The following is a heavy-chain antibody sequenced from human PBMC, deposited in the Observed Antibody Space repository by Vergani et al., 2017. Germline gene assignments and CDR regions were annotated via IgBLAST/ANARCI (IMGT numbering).Heavy chain of an antibody. D-gene: IGHD5-12*01. V-gene: IGHV1-69*01. CDR2: INPIFGIA. Sequence: QVQLVQSGAEVKKPGASVKVSCKASGYTFTGYYIHWVRQAPGQGPEWMGWINPIFGIANYAQKFQGRVTITADESTSTAYMELSSLRSEDTAVYYCARGRGYSGYDFGPRGGMFDYWGQGTLVTVSS. J-gene: IGHJ4*02. CDR1: GYTFTGYY. CDR3: ARGRGYSGYDFGPRGGMFDY.